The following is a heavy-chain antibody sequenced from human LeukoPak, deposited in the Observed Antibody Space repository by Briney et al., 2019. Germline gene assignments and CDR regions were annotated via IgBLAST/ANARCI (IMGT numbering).Heavy chain of an antibody. D-gene: IGHD5-12*01. CDR3: ARGGYSGKDYNN. CDR2: IYYSGST. J-gene: IGHJ4*02. CDR1: GGSISSYY. V-gene: IGHV4-59*01. Sequence: SETLSLTCTVSGGSISSYYWSWIRQPPGKGLEWIGYIYYSGSTNYNPSLKSRVTISVDTSKNQFSLKLSSVTAADTAVYYCARGGYSGKDYNNWGQGTLVTVSS.